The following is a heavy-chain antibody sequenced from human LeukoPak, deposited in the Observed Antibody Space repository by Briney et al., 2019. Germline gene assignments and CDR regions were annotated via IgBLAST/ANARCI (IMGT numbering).Heavy chain of an antibody. CDR1: GESLSLYY. J-gene: IGHJ3*02. D-gene: IGHD2-2*01. Sequence: SETLSLTCGVSGESLSLYYGRWLRHSTGEGLEWLAEICQNGDSNQNMSLKSRVTISLDKSKNQVSLKLNSVTAADTAVYYRARALCAFDIWGQGTMVTVSS. CDR2: ICQNGDS. CDR3: ARALCAFDI. V-gene: IGHV4-34*01.